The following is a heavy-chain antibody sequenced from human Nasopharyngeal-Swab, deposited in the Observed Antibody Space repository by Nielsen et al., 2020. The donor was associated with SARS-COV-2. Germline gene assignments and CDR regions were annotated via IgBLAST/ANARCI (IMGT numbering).Heavy chain of an antibody. CDR2: IIPIFGTA. CDR3: ARGGYYGSGSYFHYYYGMDV. CDR1: GGTFSSYA. Sequence: SVKVSCKASGGTFSSYAISWVRQAPGQGLEWMGGIIPIFGTANYAQRFQGRVTITADESTSTAYMELSSLRSEDTAVYYCARGGYYGSGSYFHYYYGMDVWGQGTTVTVSS. J-gene: IGHJ6*02. V-gene: IGHV1-69*13. D-gene: IGHD3-10*01.